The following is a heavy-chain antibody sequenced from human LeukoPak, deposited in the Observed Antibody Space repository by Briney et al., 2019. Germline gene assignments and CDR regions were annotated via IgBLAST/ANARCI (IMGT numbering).Heavy chain of an antibody. CDR3: ARVGKTGPIFDY. J-gene: IGHJ4*02. CDR2: ISAYNGNT. D-gene: IGHD1-7*01. CDR1: GYTFTSYG. Sequence: ASVKLSFKASGYTFTSYGISWVRQAPGQGLEWMGWISAYNGNTNYAQKLQGRVTMTTDTSTSTAYMELRSLRSDDTAVYYCARVGKTGPIFDYWGQGTLVTVSS. V-gene: IGHV1-18*01.